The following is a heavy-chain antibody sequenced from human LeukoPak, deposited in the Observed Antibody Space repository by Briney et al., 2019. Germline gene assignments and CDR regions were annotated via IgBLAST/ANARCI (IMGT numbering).Heavy chain of an antibody. CDR2: IRYGGSNK. Sequence: PGGSLRLSCAASGFTFSSYGMHWVRQAPGKGLEWVAFIRYGGSNKYYAGSVKGRFTISRDNSKNTLYLQMNSLRAEDTAVYYCAKGVASGYCSSTSCYYYYYMDVWGKGTTVTISS. V-gene: IGHV3-30*02. CDR3: AKGVASGYCSSTSCYYYYYMDV. CDR1: GFTFSSYG. D-gene: IGHD2-2*01. J-gene: IGHJ6*03.